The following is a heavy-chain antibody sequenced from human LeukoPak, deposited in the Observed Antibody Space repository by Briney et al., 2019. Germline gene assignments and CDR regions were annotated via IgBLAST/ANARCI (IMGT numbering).Heavy chain of an antibody. V-gene: IGHV3-9*01. J-gene: IGHJ4*02. CDR3: VKGNSGTYATYFDS. D-gene: IGHD1-26*01. CDR1: GFTFNNA. CDR2: VSWKSHVI. Sequence: GGSLRLSCLASGFTFNNALHWVRQGPGKGLEWVSGVSWKSHVIDYADSMKGRFTISRDNAKNSLFLEMNSLRPEDTASYYCVKGNSGTYATYFDSWGQGTMVTVAS.